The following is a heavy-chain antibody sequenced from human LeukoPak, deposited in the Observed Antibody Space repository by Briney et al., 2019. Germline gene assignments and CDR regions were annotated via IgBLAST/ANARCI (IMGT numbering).Heavy chain of an antibody. Sequence: SETLSLTCTVSAGSISSDGYYWGWIRQPPGKGLEWIGTIYYSGRTYYNPSLKSRVTISVDTSKNQSSLRLISVTAADTAVYYCSTGSGHAFNIWGRGTMVTVSS. V-gene: IGHV4-39*01. CDR1: AGSISSDGYY. CDR3: STGSGHAFNI. J-gene: IGHJ3*02. D-gene: IGHD3-10*01. CDR2: IYYSGRT.